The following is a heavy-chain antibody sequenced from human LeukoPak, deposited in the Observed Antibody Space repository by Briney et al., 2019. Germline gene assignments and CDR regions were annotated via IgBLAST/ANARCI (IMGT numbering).Heavy chain of an antibody. J-gene: IGHJ5*02. Sequence: PSETLSLTCTVSGDSISSSYYYWGWIRQPPGKGLEWIGSIYSSGSTYYNPSLKSRVTISVDRSKNQFSLKLSSVTAADTAVYYCARVQWLGSFDPWGQGTLVTVSS. D-gene: IGHD6-19*01. CDR3: ARVQWLGSFDP. V-gene: IGHV4-39*07. CDR1: GDSISSSYYY. CDR2: IYSSGST.